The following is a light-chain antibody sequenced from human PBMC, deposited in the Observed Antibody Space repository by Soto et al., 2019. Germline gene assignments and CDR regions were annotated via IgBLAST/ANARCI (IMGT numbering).Light chain of an antibody. CDR2: DAS. CDR1: QSVNNY. V-gene: IGKV3-11*01. Sequence: EIVLTQSPATLSLSPGERATLSCRASQSVNNYLAWYQQRPGQTPRLLIYDASNRATGIPARFSGSGSGTEFTLTISSLQSEDFAVYYCQQYNNWPSWTFGQGTKVDIK. J-gene: IGKJ1*01. CDR3: QQYNNWPSWT.